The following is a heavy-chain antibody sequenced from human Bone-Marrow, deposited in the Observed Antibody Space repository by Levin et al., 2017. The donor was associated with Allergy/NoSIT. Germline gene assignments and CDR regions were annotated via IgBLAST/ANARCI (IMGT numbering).Heavy chain of an antibody. CDR3: ARGVEDGYITRSLDAFDI. J-gene: IGHJ3*02. CDR1: GGSISSSSYY. CDR2: IYYSGST. D-gene: IGHD5-24*01. V-gene: IGHV4-39*01. Sequence: SETLSLTCTVSGGSISSSSYYWGWIRQPPGKGLEWIGSIYYSGSTYYNPSLKSRVTISVDTSKNQFSLKLSSVTAADTAVYYCARGVEDGYITRSLDAFDIWGQGTMVTVSS.